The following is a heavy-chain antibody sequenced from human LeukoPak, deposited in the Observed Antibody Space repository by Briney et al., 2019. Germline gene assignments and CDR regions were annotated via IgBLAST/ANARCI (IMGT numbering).Heavy chain of an antibody. CDR1: GFTFSSNA. J-gene: IGHJ6*04. V-gene: IGHV3-30*04. Sequence: PGGSLRLSCAASGFTFSSNAMHWVRQAPGKGLEWVAIISYDGSNKYYADSVKGRFTISRDNAKNLLYLQMNSLRAEDTAVYYCAELGITMIGGVWGKGTTVTISS. CDR3: AELGITMIGGV. CDR2: ISYDGSNK. D-gene: IGHD3-10*02.